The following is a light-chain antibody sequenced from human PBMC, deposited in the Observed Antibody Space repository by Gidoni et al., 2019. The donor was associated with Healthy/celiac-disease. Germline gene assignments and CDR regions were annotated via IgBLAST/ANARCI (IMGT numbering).Light chain of an antibody. J-gene: IGLJ2*01. Sequence: SYELTQPLSVSVPPGQTASITCSGDKLGDKYACWSQQKPGQSPVLVIYQDSKRPSGIPERFSGSNSGNTATLTISGTQAMDEADYYCQAWDSSTVVFGGGTKLTVL. V-gene: IGLV3-1*01. CDR1: KLGDKY. CDR3: QAWDSSTVV. CDR2: QDS.